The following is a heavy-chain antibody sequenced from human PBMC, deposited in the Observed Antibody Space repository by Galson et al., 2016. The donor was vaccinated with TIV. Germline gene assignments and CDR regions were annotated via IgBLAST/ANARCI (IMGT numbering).Heavy chain of an antibody. Sequence: MHWIRQAPGKGLEWVAVIWYDGNNAYYADSVKGRFTISRDNSKSTVFLQMNSLRAEDTAVYYCARNFPIDDIFAAYYFDYWGQGTLVTVSS. CDR3: ARNFPIDDIFAAYYFDY. J-gene: IGHJ4*02. CDR2: IWYDGNNA. V-gene: IGHV3-33*01. D-gene: IGHD3-9*01.